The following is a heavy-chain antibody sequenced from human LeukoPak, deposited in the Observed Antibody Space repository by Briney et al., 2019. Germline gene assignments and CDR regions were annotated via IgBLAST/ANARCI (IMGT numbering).Heavy chain of an antibody. Sequence: PSETLSLTCTVSGGSISSYYWSWIRQPPGKGLEWIGSIYYSGSTYYNPSLKSRVTISVDTSKNQFSLKLSSVTAADTAVYYCARAPPYGSGSYFDYWGQGTLVTVSS. V-gene: IGHV4-39*07. CDR3: ARAPPYGSGSYFDY. J-gene: IGHJ4*02. CDR1: GGSISSYY. CDR2: IYYSGST. D-gene: IGHD3-10*01.